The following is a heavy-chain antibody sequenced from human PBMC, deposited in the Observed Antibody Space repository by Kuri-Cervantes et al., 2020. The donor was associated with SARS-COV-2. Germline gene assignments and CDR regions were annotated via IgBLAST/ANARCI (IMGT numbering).Heavy chain of an antibody. Sequence: SETLSLTCTVSGGSINSSSYYWGWIRQPPGKGLEWIGYIYYSGSTNYNPSLKSRVTISVDTSKNQFSLKLSSVTAADTAVYYCARQDSSWTNYYYYYGMDVWGQGNTVTVSS. CDR1: GGSINSSSYY. D-gene: IGHD6-13*01. CDR2: IYYSGST. J-gene: IGHJ6*02. CDR3: ARQDSSWTNYYYYYGMDV. V-gene: IGHV4-61*05.